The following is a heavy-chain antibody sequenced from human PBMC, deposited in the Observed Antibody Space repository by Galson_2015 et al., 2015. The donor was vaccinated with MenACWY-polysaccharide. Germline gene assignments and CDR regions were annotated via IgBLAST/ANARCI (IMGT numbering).Heavy chain of an antibody. CDR1: GFTFRSYA. CDR2: ISDSGVTA. Sequence: SLRLSCAASGFTFRSYAMSWVRQAPGKGLEWVSVISDSGVTAYYADSLKGRFTVARNNSKNTLHRQMNSLRGEDTAVYYFAKGRVRDCYDSWGQGTMVTVSS. D-gene: IGHD3-3*01. CDR3: AKGRVRDCYDS. V-gene: IGHV3-23*01. J-gene: IGHJ4*02.